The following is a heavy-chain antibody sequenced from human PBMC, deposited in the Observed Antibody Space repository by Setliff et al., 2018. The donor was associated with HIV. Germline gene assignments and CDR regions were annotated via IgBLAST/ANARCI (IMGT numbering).Heavy chain of an antibody. CDR2: MNPDSGNT. D-gene: IGHD3-22*01. Sequence: ASVKVSCKASGYTFINYDIYWVRQTTGQGLEWMGWMNPDSGNTGYAQKFQGRVTMTRNTSISTAYMDLSSLRSEDTAVYYCARDHYYDSSGYWGQGTLVTVSS. V-gene: IGHV1-8*02. J-gene: IGHJ4*02. CDR1: GYTFINYD. CDR3: ARDHYYDSSGY.